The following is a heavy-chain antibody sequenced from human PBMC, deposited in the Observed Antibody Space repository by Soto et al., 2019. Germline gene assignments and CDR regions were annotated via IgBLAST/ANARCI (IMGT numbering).Heavy chain of an antibody. V-gene: IGHV4-39*01. CDR2: IYYDGTT. CDR1: SGSISSTSYY. Sequence: SETLSLTCTVSSGSISSTSYYWAWIRQPPGKGLEWIGAIYYDGTTYYTESLKSRASISVDTSKNQFSLKVNSVTAADTAVYYCARQGRNTKIVLVKHYGMDVWGQGTTVTVSS. D-gene: IGHD3-22*01. CDR3: ARQGRNTKIVLVKHYGMDV. J-gene: IGHJ6*02.